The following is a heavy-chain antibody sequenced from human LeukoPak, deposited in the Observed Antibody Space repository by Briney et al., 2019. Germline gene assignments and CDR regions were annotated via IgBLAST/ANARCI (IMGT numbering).Heavy chain of an antibody. J-gene: IGHJ4*02. CDR3: ARGPHERSGYPDD. CDR1: GGTFSSYA. V-gene: IGHV1-69*13. D-gene: IGHD3-22*01. Sequence: SVKVSCKASGGTFSSYAISWVRQAPGQGLEWMGGFIPIFGTANYAQKFQGRVTITADESTSTAYMELSSLRSEDTAVYYCARGPHERSGYPDDWGQGTLVTVSS. CDR2: FIPIFGTA.